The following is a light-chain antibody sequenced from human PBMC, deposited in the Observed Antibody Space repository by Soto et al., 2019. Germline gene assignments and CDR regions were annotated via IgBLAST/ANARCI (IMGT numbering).Light chain of an antibody. CDR1: QGISSY. CDR2: AAS. Sequence: DIQLTQSPSFLSASVGDRVTITCRASQGISSYLAWYQQKPGKAPKLLIYAASTLQSGVPSRFSGSGSGTEFPLTISSLQPEDSATYYCQQLNNYPITFGQGTRLEI. J-gene: IGKJ5*01. CDR3: QQLNNYPIT. V-gene: IGKV1-9*01.